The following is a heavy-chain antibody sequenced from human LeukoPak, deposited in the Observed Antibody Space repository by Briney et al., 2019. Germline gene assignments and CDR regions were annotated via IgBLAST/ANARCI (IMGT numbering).Heavy chain of an antibody. CDR3: AKDLHDYGDYVGFDY. V-gene: IGHV3-9*01. Sequence: PGRSLRLSCAASGFTFEDYAMHWVRQAPGKGLEWVSGISWNSGSIGYADSVKGRFTISRDNAKNSLYLQMNSLRAEDTALYYCAKDLHDYGDYVGFDYWGQGTLVTVSS. J-gene: IGHJ4*02. D-gene: IGHD4-17*01. CDR2: ISWNSGSI. CDR1: GFTFEDYA.